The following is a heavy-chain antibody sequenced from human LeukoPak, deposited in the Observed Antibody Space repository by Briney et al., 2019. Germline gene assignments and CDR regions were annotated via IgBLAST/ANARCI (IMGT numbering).Heavy chain of an antibody. CDR3: ARAGDTAIVTAHTPRSASFYDY. V-gene: IGHV1-69*13. CDR1: GGTFSSYA. D-gene: IGHD5-18*01. Sequence: SVKVSCKASGGTFSSYAICWVRQAPGQGLEWMGGIIPIFGTANYAQKFQGRVTITADESTSTAYMELSSLRSEDTAVYYCARAGDTAIVTAHTPRSASFYDYWGQGPLVTVSS. CDR2: IIPIFGTA. J-gene: IGHJ4*02.